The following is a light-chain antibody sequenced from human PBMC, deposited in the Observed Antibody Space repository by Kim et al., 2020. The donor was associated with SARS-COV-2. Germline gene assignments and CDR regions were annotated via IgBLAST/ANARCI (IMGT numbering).Light chain of an antibody. Sequence: SASVGDRVTITCRASQSISVWLAWYQQKPGKAPDLLMFKTSSLESGIPSRFSGSGSGTEFTLPISSLQPDDFATYYCQQYDTYPYTFGQGTKLEI. V-gene: IGKV1-5*03. J-gene: IGKJ2*01. CDR3: QQYDTYPYT. CDR2: KTS. CDR1: QSISVW.